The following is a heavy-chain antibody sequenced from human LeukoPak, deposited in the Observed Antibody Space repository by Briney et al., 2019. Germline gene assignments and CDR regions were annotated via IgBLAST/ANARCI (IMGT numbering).Heavy chain of an antibody. V-gene: IGHV1-2*02. CDR3: AGASEITMSEKSYQWFDF. D-gene: IGHD3-10*01. Sequence: GASVKVSCKASGYIFSGYYMHWVRQAPGQGLGWMGWIKPNSGGTNYAQKFQGRVTMTRDTSISTAYMELSRLRADDTAVYYCAGASEITMSEKSYQWFDFWGQGTLVTVSS. CDR1: GYIFSGYY. CDR2: IKPNSGGT. J-gene: IGHJ5*01.